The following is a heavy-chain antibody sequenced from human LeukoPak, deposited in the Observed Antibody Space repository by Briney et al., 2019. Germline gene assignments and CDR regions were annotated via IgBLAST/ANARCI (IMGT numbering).Heavy chain of an antibody. CDR3: VRVWDYSPRVRLDF. Sequence: ASVKVSCKGFGYAFRNYAVVWVRQTPRQGLEWMGWISPHNGGTQYSQNLQGRITMTIDAPTSTAYMELRSLTSDDTAVYYCVRVWDYSPRVRLDFWGQGTLVSVSS. CDR1: GYAFRNYA. CDR2: ISPHNGGT. D-gene: IGHD4-11*01. V-gene: IGHV1-18*01. J-gene: IGHJ4*02.